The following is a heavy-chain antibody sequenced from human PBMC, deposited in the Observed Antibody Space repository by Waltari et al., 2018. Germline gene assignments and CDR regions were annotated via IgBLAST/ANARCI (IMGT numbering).Heavy chain of an antibody. J-gene: IGHJ6*02. CDR2: IYSGGST. CDR3: ARSGYGPEKYGMDV. CDR1: GFTVISNY. V-gene: IGHV3-66*01. Sequence: EVQLVESGGRLVQPGGSLSLSFAASGFTVISNYMSWVRQAPGKGLEWVSVIYSGGSTYYADSVKGRFTISRDNSKNTLYLQMNSLRAEDTAVYYCARSGYGPEKYGMDVWGQGTTVTVSS. D-gene: IGHD5-12*01.